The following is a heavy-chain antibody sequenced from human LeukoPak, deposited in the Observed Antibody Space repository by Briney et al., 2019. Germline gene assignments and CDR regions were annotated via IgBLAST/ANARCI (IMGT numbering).Heavy chain of an antibody. CDR2: VYTDGST. Sequence: LETLFLTCTVSGGSISPYFWSWIRQPPGKGLEWIGYVYTDGSTKYNPSLKSRVTISLDTSKNQLSLKLSSVTAADTAVYYCARRQIYFDYWGQGTLVTVSS. CDR1: GGSISPYF. J-gene: IGHJ4*02. V-gene: IGHV4-4*08. CDR3: ARRQIYFDY.